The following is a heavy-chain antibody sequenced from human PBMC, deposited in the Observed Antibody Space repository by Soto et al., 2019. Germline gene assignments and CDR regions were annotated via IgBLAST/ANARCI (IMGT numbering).Heavy chain of an antibody. CDR2: ISYSNATI. V-gene: IGHV3-48*02. D-gene: IGHD5-18*01. J-gene: IGHJ4*02. CDR1: GFTFSNYG. Sequence: GGSLRLSCAASGFTFSNYGINWVRQAPWRGLEWISFISYSNATIHYADSVRGRFTISRDNANNSLYLEMSSLRDEDTAVYFCARDSSKYIYGPFYFDYLGQGTLV. CDR3: ARDSSKYIYGPFYFDY.